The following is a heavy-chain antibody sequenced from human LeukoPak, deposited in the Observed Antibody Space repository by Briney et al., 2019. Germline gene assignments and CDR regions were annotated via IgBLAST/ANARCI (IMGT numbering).Heavy chain of an antibody. J-gene: IGHJ4*02. CDR1: GYTFTSYD. CDR3: ARGITGTTRGSQDYFDY. D-gene: IGHD1-20*01. V-gene: IGHV1-8*01. Sequence: GASVKVSCKASGYTFTSYDINWVRQATGQGLEWMGWVNPNSGNTGYAQKFQGRVTMTRNTSISTAYMELSSLRSEDTAVYYCARGITGTTRGSQDYFDYWGQGTLVTVSS. CDR2: VNPNSGNT.